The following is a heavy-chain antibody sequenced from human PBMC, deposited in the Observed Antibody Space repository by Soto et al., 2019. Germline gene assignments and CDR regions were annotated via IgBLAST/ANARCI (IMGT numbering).Heavy chain of an antibody. V-gene: IGHV4-59*01. D-gene: IGHD6-13*01. CDR2: VYNSGST. J-gene: IGHJ4*02. CDR3: ARYRREAVAGYTLDN. Sequence: SETLSLTCTVSGGSISSNYWTWIRQPPGKGLEWIGYVYNSGSTNYNPSLKSRVTISEDTSKSQFSLKVNSRTAADTAVYDCARYRREAVAGYTLDNWGQGILVTVSS. CDR1: GGSISSNY.